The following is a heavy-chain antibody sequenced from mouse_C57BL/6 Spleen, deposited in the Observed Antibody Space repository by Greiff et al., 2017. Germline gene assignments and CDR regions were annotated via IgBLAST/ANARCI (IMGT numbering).Heavy chain of an antibody. CDR1: GYSITSGYY. D-gene: IGHD2-3*01. V-gene: IGHV3-6*01. Sequence: EVKLQESGPGLVKPSQSLSLTCSVTGYSITSGYYWNWIRQFPGNKLEWMGYISYDGSNNYNPSLKNRISITRDTSKNQFFLKLNSVTTEDTATYYCARLDLLWLLLRSLFDYWGQGTTLTVSS. CDR2: ISYDGSN. CDR3: ARLDLLWLLLRSLFDY. J-gene: IGHJ2*01.